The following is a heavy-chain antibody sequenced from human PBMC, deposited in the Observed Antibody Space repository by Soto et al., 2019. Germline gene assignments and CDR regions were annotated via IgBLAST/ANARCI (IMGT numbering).Heavy chain of an antibody. D-gene: IGHD2-2*01. CDR3: AGGRIVVVPAAKPYNWFDP. CDR2: INRSGST. J-gene: IGHJ5*02. CDR1: GGSFSGYY. V-gene: IGHV4-34*01. Sequence: SETLSLTCAVYGGSFSGYYWSWIRQPPGKGLEWIGEINRSGSTNYNPSLKSRVTISVDTSKNQFSLKLSSVTAADTAVYYCAGGRIVVVPAAKPYNWFDPWGQGTLVTVSS.